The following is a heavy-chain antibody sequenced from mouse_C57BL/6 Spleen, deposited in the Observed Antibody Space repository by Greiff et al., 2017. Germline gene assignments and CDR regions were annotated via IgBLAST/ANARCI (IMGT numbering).Heavy chain of an antibody. V-gene: IGHV1-69*01. J-gene: IGHJ4*01. CDR1: GYTFTSYW. CDR2: IDPSDSYT. D-gene: IGHD2-5*01. Sequence: VQLQQPGAELVMPGASVKLSCKASGYTFTSYWMHWVKQRPGQGLEWIGEIDPSDSYTNYNQKFKGKSTLTVDKSSSTAYMQLSSLTSEDSAVYYCARRAYYSNYDYAMGYWGQGTSVTVSS. CDR3: ARRAYYSNYDYAMGY.